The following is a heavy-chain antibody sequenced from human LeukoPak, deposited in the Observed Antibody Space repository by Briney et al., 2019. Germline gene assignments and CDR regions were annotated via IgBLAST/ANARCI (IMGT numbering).Heavy chain of an antibody. Sequence: GESLKISCKGSGYSFTSYWIGWVRQMPGKGLEWMGIIYPGDSDTRYSPSFQGQVTISADKSISTAYLQWSSLKASDTAMYYCARHTSYYDFRKPQVGGPDYWGQGTLVTVSS. CDR3: ARHTSYYDFRKPQVGGPDY. CDR1: GYSFTSYW. D-gene: IGHD3-3*01. J-gene: IGHJ4*02. CDR2: IYPGDSDT. V-gene: IGHV5-51*01.